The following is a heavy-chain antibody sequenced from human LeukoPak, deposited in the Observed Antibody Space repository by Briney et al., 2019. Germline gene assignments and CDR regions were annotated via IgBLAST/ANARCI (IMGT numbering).Heavy chain of an antibody. J-gene: IGHJ4*02. CDR3: AGRTIEVTIDY. D-gene: IGHD4-11*01. CDR2: IYIGGST. V-gene: IGHV3-66*01. CDR1: GGSIRSYW. Sequence: PSETLSLTCTVSGGSIRSYWWSWVRQAPGKGLEWVSIIYIGGSTYYADSVKGRFTISRDNSKNTLYLQMNSLRAEDTAVYYCAGRTIEVTIDYWGQGTLVTVSS.